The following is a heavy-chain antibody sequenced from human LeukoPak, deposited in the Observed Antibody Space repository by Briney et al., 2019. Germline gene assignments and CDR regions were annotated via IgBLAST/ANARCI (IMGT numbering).Heavy chain of an antibody. CDR3: ARHWRFEELLGYFDY. V-gene: IGHV4-59*08. J-gene: IGHJ4*02. CDR2: IYYRGST. Sequence: SETLSLTCTVSGGSISSYYWSWIRQPPGKGLEGIGYIYYRGSTNYNPSLKSRVTISVDTSKNQFSLKLSSVTAADTAVYYCARHWRFEELLGYFDYWGQGTLVTVSS. D-gene: IGHD3-10*01. CDR1: GGSISSYY.